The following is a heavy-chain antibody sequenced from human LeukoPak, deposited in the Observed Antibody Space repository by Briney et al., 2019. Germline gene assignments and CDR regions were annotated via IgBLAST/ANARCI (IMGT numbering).Heavy chain of an antibody. D-gene: IGHD1-26*01. CDR1: GFTVSSNH. Sequence: AGSLRLSCAASGFTVSSNHMSWVRQAPGKGLEWVSDIYSGDNTYYEESVKGRFTISRDNSKNLLYLQMNSLRAEDTAVYYCARDLSGSSRYFDYWGQETLDTVSS. CDR2: IYSGDNT. J-gene: IGHJ4*02. V-gene: IGHV3-53*01. CDR3: ARDLSGSSRYFDY.